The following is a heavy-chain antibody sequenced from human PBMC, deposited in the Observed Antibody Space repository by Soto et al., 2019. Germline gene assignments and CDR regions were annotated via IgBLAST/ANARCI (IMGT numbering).Heavy chain of an antibody. CDR2: IFYNGAT. D-gene: IGHD2-15*01. CDR1: GVSITGGDYY. J-gene: IGHJ6*02. Sequence: SETLSLTCTVSGVSITGGDYYWSWIRQAPGQGVEWIGNIFYNGATSYNPSLERRVTISLDRSKNQFSLKLDSVTAADTAVYYCARDRRVTNIWSPGDSYHYGLDGWRQGTTVIVSS. CDR3: ARDRRVTNIWSPGDSYHYGLDG. V-gene: IGHV4-30-4*01.